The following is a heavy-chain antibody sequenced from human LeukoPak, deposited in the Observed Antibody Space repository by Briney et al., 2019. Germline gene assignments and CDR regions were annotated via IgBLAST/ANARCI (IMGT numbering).Heavy chain of an antibody. CDR2: ISSSGSTI. CDR3: ARSEGRSKHDAFDI. D-gene: IGHD3-10*01. CDR1: GFTFSDYY. J-gene: IGHJ3*02. Sequence: PGGSLRLSCAASGFTFSDYYMSWIRQAPGKGLEWVSYISSSGSTIYYADSVKGRFTISRDNAKNSLYLQMNSLRAEDTAVYYCARSEGRSKHDAFDIWGQGTMVTVSS. V-gene: IGHV3-11*01.